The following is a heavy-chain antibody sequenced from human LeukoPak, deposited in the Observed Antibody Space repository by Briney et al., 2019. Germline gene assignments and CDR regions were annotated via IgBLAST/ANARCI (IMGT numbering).Heavy chain of an antibody. CDR2: VRSKAYGGTT. V-gene: IGHV3-49*04. D-gene: IGHD6-13*01. J-gene: IGHJ2*01. CDR3: TRDNAAAGSYWYFDL. Sequence: GGSLRLSCTASGFTFGDFAMSWVRQAPGKGLEWVSFVRSKAYGGTTEYAASVKGRFTISRDDSKSIAYLQMNSLKTEDTAVYYCTRDNAAAGSYWYFDLWGRGTLVTVSS. CDR1: GFTFGDFA.